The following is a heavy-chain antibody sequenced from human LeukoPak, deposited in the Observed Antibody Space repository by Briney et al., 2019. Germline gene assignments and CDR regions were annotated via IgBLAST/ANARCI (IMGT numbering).Heavy chain of an antibody. J-gene: IGHJ3*02. V-gene: IGHV4-59*01. CDR1: GGSISSYY. D-gene: IGHD3-22*01. CDR2: IYYSGST. CDR3: ARTYDSSGYYLGAFDI. Sequence: SETLSLTCTVSGGSISSYYWSWIRQPPGKGLEWIGYIYYSGSTNYNPSLKSRVTISVDTSKNQFSLKLSSVTAADTAVYYCARTYDSSGYYLGAFDIWGQGTMVTVFS.